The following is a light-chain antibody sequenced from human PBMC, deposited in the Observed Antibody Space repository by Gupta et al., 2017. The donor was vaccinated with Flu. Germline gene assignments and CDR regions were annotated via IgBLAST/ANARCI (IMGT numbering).Light chain of an antibody. V-gene: IGKV1-33*01. J-gene: IGKJ5*01. CDR2: DAS. CDR1: QDISNY. CDR3: QQDDNLLT. Sequence: DIQMTQSPSSLSASVGDRVTITCQASQDISNYLNWYQQKPGKAPKLLIYDASNLETGVPSRFSGSGSGTDFTFTSSSLQPEDIATYYWQQDDNLLTFGQGTRLEIK.